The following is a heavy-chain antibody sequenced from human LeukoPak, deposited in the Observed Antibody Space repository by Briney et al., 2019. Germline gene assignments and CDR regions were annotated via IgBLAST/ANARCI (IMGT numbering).Heavy chain of an antibody. Sequence: GGSLRLSCAASGFTFSNAWMSWVRQAPGKGLEWVGRIKSKTDGGTTDYAAPVKGRFTISRDDSKNTLYLQMNSLKTEDTAVYYCTTHGSGFRSGYYLIYWGQGTLVTVSS. CDR2: IKSKTDGGTT. CDR1: GFTFSNAW. CDR3: TTHGSGFRSGYYLIY. V-gene: IGHV3-15*01. D-gene: IGHD3-3*01. J-gene: IGHJ4*02.